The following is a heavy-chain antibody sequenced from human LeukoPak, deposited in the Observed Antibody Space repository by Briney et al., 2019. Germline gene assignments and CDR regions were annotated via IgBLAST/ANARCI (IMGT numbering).Heavy chain of an antibody. CDR1: GYTFTGYY. Sequence: ASVKVSCKAFGYTFTGYYMHWVRQAPGQGLEWMGRVNPNSGGTNYAQKFQGRVTMTRDTSISTAYMELSRLRSDDTAVYYCAKSYQLLSYFDYWGQGTLVTVSS. D-gene: IGHD2-2*01. J-gene: IGHJ4*02. V-gene: IGHV1-2*06. CDR3: AKSYQLLSYFDY. CDR2: VNPNSGGT.